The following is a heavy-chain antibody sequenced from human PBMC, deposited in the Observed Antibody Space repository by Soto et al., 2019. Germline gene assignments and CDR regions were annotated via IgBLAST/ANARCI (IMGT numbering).Heavy chain of an antibody. CDR1: GFTFSSYG. Sequence: QVQLVESGGGVVQPGRSLRLSCAGSGFTFSSYGMHWVRQAPGKGLEWVAVISYDGSDKYYGDSVKGRFTISRDDSKNTLYLKMNSLRVEDTAIDCCAKTAGYDYVWGSSGLDPLGQGTLVTVSS. J-gene: IGHJ5*02. D-gene: IGHD3-16*01. V-gene: IGHV3-30*18. CDR3: AKTAGYDYVWGSSGLDP. CDR2: ISYDGSDK.